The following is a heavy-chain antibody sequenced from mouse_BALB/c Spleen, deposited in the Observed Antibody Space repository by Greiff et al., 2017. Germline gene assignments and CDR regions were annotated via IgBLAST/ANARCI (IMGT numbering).Heavy chain of an antibody. V-gene: IGHV3-8*02. D-gene: IGHD2-10*02. CDR3: ARSGYGNYYYAMDY. CDR1: GDSITSGY. J-gene: IGHJ4*01. CDR2: ISYSGST. Sequence: DVQLQESGPSLEKPSQTLSLTCSVTGDSITSGYWNWIRKFPGNKLEYMGYISYSGSTYYNPSLKSRISITRDTSKNQYYLQLNSVTTEDTATYYCARSGYGNYYYAMDYWGQGTSVTVSS.